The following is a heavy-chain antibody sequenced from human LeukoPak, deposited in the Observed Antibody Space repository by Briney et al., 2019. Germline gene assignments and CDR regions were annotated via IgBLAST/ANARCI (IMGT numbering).Heavy chain of an antibody. D-gene: IGHD6-6*01. CDR2: ITGESDYI. V-gene: IGHV3-21*01. J-gene: IGHJ4*02. CDR3: ATYSSSSGFEY. Sequence: PGGSLRLSCAASGFTFSTYTMNWVRQAAGKGLEWVSCITGESDYIYYADSSKGRFTISRDNTKNSLYLQMNSLRAEDTAVYYCATYSSSSGFEYWGQGALVTVSS. CDR1: GFTFSTYT.